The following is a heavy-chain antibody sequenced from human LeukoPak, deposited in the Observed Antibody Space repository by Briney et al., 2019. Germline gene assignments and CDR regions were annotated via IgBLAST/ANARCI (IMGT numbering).Heavy chain of an antibody. D-gene: IGHD5-12*01. CDR1: GGSISSYY. CDR2: IYYSGST. J-gene: IGHJ5*02. V-gene: IGHV4-59*08. Sequence: PSETLSLTCTVSGGSISSYYWSWIRQPPGKGLEWIGYIYYSGSTNYNPSLKSRVTISVDTSKNQFSLKLSSVTAADTAVYYCARHGGAISGYNRFDPWGQGTLVTVSS. CDR3: ARHGGAISGYNRFDP.